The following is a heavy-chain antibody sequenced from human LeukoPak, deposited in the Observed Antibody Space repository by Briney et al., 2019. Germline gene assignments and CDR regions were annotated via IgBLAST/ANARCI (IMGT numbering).Heavy chain of an antibody. CDR2: INHSGST. CDR3: ARVKDTRYYYYYYMDV. Sequence: SETLSLTCAVYGGSFSGYYWSWIRQPPGKGLEWIGEINHSGSTNYNPSLKSRVTISVDTSKNQFSLKLSSVTAADTAVYYCARVKDTRYYYYYYMDVWGKGTTVTVSS. D-gene: IGHD2-15*01. V-gene: IGHV4-34*01. CDR1: GGSFSGYY. J-gene: IGHJ6*03.